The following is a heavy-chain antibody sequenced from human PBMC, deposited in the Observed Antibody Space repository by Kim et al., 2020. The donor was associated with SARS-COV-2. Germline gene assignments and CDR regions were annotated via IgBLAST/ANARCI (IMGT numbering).Heavy chain of an antibody. CDR1: GFTFDDYA. J-gene: IGHJ6*02. Sequence: GGSLRLSCAASGFTFDDYAMHWVRQAPGKGLEWVSGISWNSGSIGYADSVKGRFTISRDNAKNSLYLQMNSLRAEDTALYYCATLIQLWGYGMDVWGQGNTVPVSS. V-gene: IGHV3-9*01. CDR2: ISWNSGSI. D-gene: IGHD5-18*01. CDR3: ATLIQLWGYGMDV.